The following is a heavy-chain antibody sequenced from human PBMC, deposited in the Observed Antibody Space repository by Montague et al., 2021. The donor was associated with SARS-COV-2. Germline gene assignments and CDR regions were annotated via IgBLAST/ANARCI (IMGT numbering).Heavy chain of an antibody. CDR1: GASIMGYH. J-gene: IGHJ5*02. CDR3: ARFFRVGTSSAFDH. D-gene: IGHD3-10*01. V-gene: IGHV4-4*08. Sequence: SETLSLTCGVSGASIMGYHWSWVRKPPGRGLEWIGDVRASGTTNYNPSLNNRITISIDTSKAQFSLILTSVDAADTAVYYCARFFRVGTSSAFDHWGQGILVTVSS. CDR2: VRASGTT.